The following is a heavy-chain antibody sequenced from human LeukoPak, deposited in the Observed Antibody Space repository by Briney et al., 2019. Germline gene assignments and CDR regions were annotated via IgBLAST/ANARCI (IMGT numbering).Heavy chain of an antibody. CDR2: ISSNGGST. CDR1: GFTFSSYA. D-gene: IGHD6-13*01. V-gene: IGHV3-64*01. CDR3: ARVAQQLGDAFDI. J-gene: IGHJ3*02. Sequence: GGSLRLSCAASGFTFSSYAMHWVRQAPGKGLEYVSAISSNGGSTYYANSVKGRFTISRDNSKNTLYLQMNSLRAEDTAVYYCARVAQQLGDAFDIWGQGTMVTVSS.